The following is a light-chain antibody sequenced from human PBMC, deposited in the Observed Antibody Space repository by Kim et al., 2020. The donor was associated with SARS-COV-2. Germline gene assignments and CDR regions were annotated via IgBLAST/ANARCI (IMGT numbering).Light chain of an antibody. J-gene: IGKJ2*01. CDR1: QIINTY. Sequence: SASLGDRVTITCRASQIINTYLAWYQQKPGKAPNLLIYQASSLHIGVPSRFSGSASGTEFTLTISSLQPYDVATYYCQHYIRFPYTFGQGTKLEI. V-gene: IGKV1-5*01. CDR3: QHYIRFPYT. CDR2: QAS.